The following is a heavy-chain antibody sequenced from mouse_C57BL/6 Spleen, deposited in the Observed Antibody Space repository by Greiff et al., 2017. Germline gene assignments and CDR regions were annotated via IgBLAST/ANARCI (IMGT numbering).Heavy chain of an antibody. V-gene: IGHV1-54*01. CDR3: ASNYIELRGDYFDY. Sequence: VQLQQSGAELVRPGTSVKVSCKASGYAFTNYLIEWVKQRPGQGLEWIGVINPGSGGTNYNEKFKGKATLTADKSSSTAYMQLSSLTSEDSAVYFCASNYIELRGDYFDYWGQGTTLTVSS. CDR1: GYAFTNYL. D-gene: IGHD1-1*01. J-gene: IGHJ2*01. CDR2: INPGSGGT.